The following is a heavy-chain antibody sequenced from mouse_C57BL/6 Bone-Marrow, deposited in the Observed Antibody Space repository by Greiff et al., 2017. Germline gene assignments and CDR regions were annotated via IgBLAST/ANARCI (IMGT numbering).Heavy chain of an antibody. CDR3: ARLPLYYYGSSYPHWYFDV. V-gene: IGHV1-61*01. CDR1: GYTFTSYW. CDR2: IYPSDSES. Sequence: VQLQQPGAELVRPGSSVKLSCKASGYTFTSYWMDWVKQRPGQGLEWIGNIYPSDSESHYNQKFKDKATLTVDKSSSTAYMQLSSLTSEDSAVYYCARLPLYYYGSSYPHWYFDVWGTGTTVTVSS. D-gene: IGHD1-1*01. J-gene: IGHJ1*03.